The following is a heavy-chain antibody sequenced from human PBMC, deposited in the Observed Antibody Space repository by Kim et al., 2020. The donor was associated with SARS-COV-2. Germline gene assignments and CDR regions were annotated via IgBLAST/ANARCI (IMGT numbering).Heavy chain of an antibody. J-gene: IGHJ6*01. Sequence: GGSLRLSCAASGFTFRHYGMHWVRQAPGKGLEWVSTIATTGDTYYSGSVKGRFTISRENGKNSMYLQMNSLRAGDTAVYYCARESCLLNSDGSCYHYNGMDVWGQRTTVTVSS. CDR1: GFTFRHYG. CDR3: ARESCLLNSDGSCYHYNGMDV. V-gene: IGHV3-13*04. CDR2: IATTGDT. D-gene: IGHD2-15*01.